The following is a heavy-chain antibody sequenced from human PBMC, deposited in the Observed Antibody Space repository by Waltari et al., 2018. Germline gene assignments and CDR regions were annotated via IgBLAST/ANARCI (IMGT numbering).Heavy chain of an antibody. CDR2: TWFDGSSK. V-gene: IGHV3-33*01. D-gene: IGHD3-22*01. CDR1: GFTFSTYG. CDR3: ARRISTSGYFGAFDI. Sequence: QVQLVESGGGVVQPGRSLRLSCAASGFTFSTYGMHWVRQVPGKGLEWVAFTWFDGSSKYYDDSVKGRFSISRDNSKNILYLEMNNLRAEDTAMYYCARRISTSGYFGAFDIWGQGTMVTVSS. J-gene: IGHJ3*02.